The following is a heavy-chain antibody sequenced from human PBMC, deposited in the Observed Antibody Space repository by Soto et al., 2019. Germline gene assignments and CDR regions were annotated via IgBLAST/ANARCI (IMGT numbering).Heavy chain of an antibody. Sequence: GGSLRLSCAASGFTFSSYGMHWVRQAPGKGLEWVAVIWYDGSNKYYADSVKGRFTISRDNSKNTLYLQMNSLRAEDTAVYYCARGVSLPNSPYYYGMDVWGQGTTVTVSS. CDR3: ARGVSLPNSPYYYGMDV. D-gene: IGHD1-7*01. V-gene: IGHV3-33*01. CDR1: GFTFSSYG. CDR2: IWYDGSNK. J-gene: IGHJ6*02.